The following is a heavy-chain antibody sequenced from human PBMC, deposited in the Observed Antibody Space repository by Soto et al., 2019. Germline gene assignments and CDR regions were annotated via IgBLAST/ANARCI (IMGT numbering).Heavy chain of an antibody. Sequence: XGSLLLSCAASRFTVGSSYVSWVRQAPGKGLEWVSVIYTGDTPYYADSVKGRFTISRDNSKNTLYLQMNSLRVEDTAVYYCTRDLMDVVPPADDLFDPWGQGILVTVSS. D-gene: IGHD2-2*01. CDR3: TRDLMDVVPPADDLFDP. CDR1: RFTVGSSY. J-gene: IGHJ5*02. V-gene: IGHV3-53*01. CDR2: IYTGDTP.